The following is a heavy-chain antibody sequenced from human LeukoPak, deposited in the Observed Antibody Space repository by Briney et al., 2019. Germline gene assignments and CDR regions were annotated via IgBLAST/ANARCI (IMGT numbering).Heavy chain of an antibody. CDR1: GGSISSSSYY. CDR2: IYYSGST. Sequence: SETLSLTCTVSGGSISSSSYYWGWIRQPPGKGLEWIGSIYYSGSTYYNPSLKSRVTISVDTSKNQFSLKLSSVTAADTAVYYCARSGGRITMVRGGHNWFDPWGQGTLVTVSS. V-gene: IGHV4-39*07. J-gene: IGHJ5*02. CDR3: ARSGGRITMVRGGHNWFDP. D-gene: IGHD3-10*01.